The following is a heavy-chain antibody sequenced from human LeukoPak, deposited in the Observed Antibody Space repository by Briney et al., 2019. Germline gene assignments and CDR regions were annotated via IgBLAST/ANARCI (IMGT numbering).Heavy chain of an antibody. D-gene: IGHD6-13*01. CDR3: ARDLEAANTYYFDY. CDR2: ISSAGTT. V-gene: IGHV3-66*01. CDR1: GFTVGSSY. J-gene: IGHJ4*02. Sequence: GSLRLSCAASGFTVGSSYMSWVGQAPGKGLEWVSIISSAGTTYYADSVKGRFTISRDNSKNTVYLQVNSLRDEDTAVYYCARDLEAANTYYFDYWGQGTMVTVSS.